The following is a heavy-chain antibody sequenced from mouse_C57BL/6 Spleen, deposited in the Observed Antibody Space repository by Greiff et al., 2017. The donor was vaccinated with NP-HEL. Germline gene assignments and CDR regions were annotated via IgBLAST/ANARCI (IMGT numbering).Heavy chain of an antibody. J-gene: IGHJ4*01. CDR2: IDPSDSYT. D-gene: IGHD1-1*01. Sequence: QVQLQQSGAELVMPGASVKLSCKASGYTFTSYWMHWVKQRPGQGLEWIGEIDPSDSYTNYNQKFKGKSTLTVDKSSSTAYMQLSSLTSEDSAVYYCARYYYGSSNYAMDYWGQGTSVTVSS. CDR3: ARYYYGSSNYAMDY. V-gene: IGHV1-69*01. CDR1: GYTFTSYW.